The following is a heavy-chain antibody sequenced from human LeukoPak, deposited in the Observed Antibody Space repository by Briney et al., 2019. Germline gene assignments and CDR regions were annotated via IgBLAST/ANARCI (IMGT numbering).Heavy chain of an antibody. CDR3: ARDSPYDRDGYYFDY. D-gene: IGHD3-22*01. V-gene: IGHV1-69*05. CDR1: GGTFSSYA. J-gene: IGHJ4*02. CDR2: IIPIFGTA. Sequence: ASVKVSCKASGGTFSSYAISWVRQAPGQGLEWMGGIIPIFGTANYAQKFQGRVTMTRNTSISTAYMELSSLRSEDTAVYYCARDSPYDRDGYYFDYWGQGTLVTVSS.